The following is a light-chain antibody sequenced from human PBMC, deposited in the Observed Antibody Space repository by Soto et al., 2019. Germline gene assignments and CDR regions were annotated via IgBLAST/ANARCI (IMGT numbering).Light chain of an antibody. V-gene: IGLV1-51*01. CDR3: GTWGSYLSVGV. J-gene: IGLJ2*01. Sequence: QSVLTQPPSVSAAPGQTVTISCSGRGSNIGSNSVSWYQQVPGTAPKLLLYDNDKRPSGIPDRFFGSKSGTSATLGIAGLQTADEADYYCGTWGSYLSVGVFGGGTQLTVL. CDR2: DND. CDR1: GSNIGSNS.